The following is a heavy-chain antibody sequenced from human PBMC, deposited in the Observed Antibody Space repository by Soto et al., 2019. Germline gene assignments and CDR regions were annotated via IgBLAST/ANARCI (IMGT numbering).Heavy chain of an antibody. D-gene: IGHD2-15*01. Sequence: EVHLVESGGGLVQPGGSLRLSCAASGFTVSSKYMSWVRQAPGKGLEWVSLIQSGGPTYYADSVKGRFTISRDTSENTVHLQMDSLRAEDTAVYYCARDDVLCDGGRCDGVPLDFWGKGTTVTVSS. CDR2: IQSGGPT. V-gene: IGHV3-66*01. CDR3: ARDDVLCDGGRCDGVPLDF. J-gene: IGHJ6*04. CDR1: GFTVSSKY.